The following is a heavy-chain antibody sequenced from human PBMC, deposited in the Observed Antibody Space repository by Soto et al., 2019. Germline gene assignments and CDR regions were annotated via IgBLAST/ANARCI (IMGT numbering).Heavy chain of an antibody. Sequence: QVQLQESGPGLVKPSQTLSLTCTVSGGSISSGGYYWSWIRQHPGKGLEWIGYIYYSGSTYYNPSLKSXXTXSXXTSKIQFSLKLSSVTAADTAVYYCARVVLVRYFDLWGRGTLVTVSS. D-gene: IGHD2-2*01. CDR2: IYYSGST. V-gene: IGHV4-31*03. J-gene: IGHJ2*01. CDR3: ARVVLVRYFDL. CDR1: GGSISSGGYY.